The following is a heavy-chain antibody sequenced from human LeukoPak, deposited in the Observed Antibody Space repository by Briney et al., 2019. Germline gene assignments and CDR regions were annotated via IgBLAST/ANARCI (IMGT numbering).Heavy chain of an antibody. D-gene: IGHD3-10*01. V-gene: IGHV1-2*02. J-gene: IGHJ5*02. CDR3: ARTRPYYYGSGRSGPWFDP. CDR1: GYTFTGYY. Sequence: EASVKVSCKASGYTFTGYYMHWVRQAPGQGLEWMGWINPNSGGTNYAQKFQGRVTMTRDTSISTAYMELSRLRSDDTAVYYCARTRPYYYGSGRSGPWFDPWGQGTLVTVSS. CDR2: INPNSGGT.